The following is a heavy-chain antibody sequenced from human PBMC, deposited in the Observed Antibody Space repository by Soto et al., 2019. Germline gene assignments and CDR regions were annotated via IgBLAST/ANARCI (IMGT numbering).Heavy chain of an antibody. CDR1: GYTFTSYY. D-gene: IGHD2-2*01. Sequence: ASVKVSCKASGYTFTSYYMHWVRQAPGQGLERMGIINPSGGSTSYAQKFQGRVTMTRDTSMSTVYMELSSLRSEDTAVYYCARDRYCSSTSCYSYYYGMDVWGQGTTVTVSS. CDR3: ARDRYCSSTSCYSYYYGMDV. J-gene: IGHJ6*02. CDR2: INPSGGST. V-gene: IGHV1-46*01.